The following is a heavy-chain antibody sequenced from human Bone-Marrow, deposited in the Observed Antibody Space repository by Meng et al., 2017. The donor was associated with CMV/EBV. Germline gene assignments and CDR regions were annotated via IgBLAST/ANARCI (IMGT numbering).Heavy chain of an antibody. D-gene: IGHD6-19*01. CDR3: ARLSSSGVSTDY. V-gene: IGHV1-69*02. Sequence: SVKVSCKASGGTFSSYTISWVRQAPGQGLEWMGRIIPILGIANYAQKFQGRVTITADKSTSTAYMELSTLRSDDTAVYYCARLSSSGVSTDYWGQGTLVTVSS. J-gene: IGHJ4*02. CDR2: IIPILGIA. CDR1: GGTFSSYT.